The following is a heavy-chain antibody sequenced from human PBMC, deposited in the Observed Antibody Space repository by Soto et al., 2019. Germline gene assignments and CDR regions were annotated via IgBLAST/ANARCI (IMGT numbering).Heavy chain of an antibody. CDR3: ARHGTVYYYYGMDV. V-gene: IGHV1-69*06. D-gene: IGHD1-1*01. J-gene: IGHJ6*02. CDR2: IIPIFGTA. Sequence: QVQLVQSGAEVKKPGSSVKVSCKASGGTFSSYAISWVRQAPGQGLEWMGGIIPIFGTANYAQKFQGRVTIPADKSTSTAYRELSSLISEDKAVYDCARHGTVYYYYGMDVWGQGTTVTVSS. CDR1: GGTFSSYA.